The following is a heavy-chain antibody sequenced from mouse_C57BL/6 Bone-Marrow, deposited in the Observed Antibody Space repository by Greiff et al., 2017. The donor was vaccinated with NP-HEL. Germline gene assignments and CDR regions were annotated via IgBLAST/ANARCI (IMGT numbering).Heavy chain of an antibody. CDR2: IDPSDSYT. Sequence: QVQLQQPGAELVKPGASVKLSCKASGYTFTSYWMQWVKQRPGQGLEWIGEIDPSDSYTNYNQKFKGKATLTVDTSSSTAYMQLSSLTSEDSAVYYCARYTMVTPDYWGQGTTLTVSS. D-gene: IGHD2-2*01. J-gene: IGHJ2*01. V-gene: IGHV1-50*01. CDR3: ARYTMVTPDY. CDR1: GYTFTSYW.